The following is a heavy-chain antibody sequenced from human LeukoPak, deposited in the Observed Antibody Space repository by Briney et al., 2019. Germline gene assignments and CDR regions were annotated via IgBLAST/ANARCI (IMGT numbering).Heavy chain of an antibody. CDR1: GFTFSSYA. D-gene: IGHD1-26*01. Sequence: GGSLRLSCAASGFTFSSYAMSWVRQAPGKGLEWVSDINGSGGSTYYADSVKGRFTISRDNAKNSLYLQMNSLRAEDTAVYYCARDKIVGATHFDYWGQGTLVTVSS. CDR3: ARDKIVGATHFDY. J-gene: IGHJ4*02. V-gene: IGHV3-23*01. CDR2: INGSGGST.